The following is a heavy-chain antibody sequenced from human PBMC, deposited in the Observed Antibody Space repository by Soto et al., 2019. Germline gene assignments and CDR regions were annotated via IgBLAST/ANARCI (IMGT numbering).Heavy chain of an antibody. CDR3: ARQDCSSTSCYAGGIRNWFDP. D-gene: IGHD2-2*01. Sequence: QLQLQESGPGLVKPSETLSLTCTVSGGSISSSSYYWGWIRQPPGKGLEWIGSIYYSGSTYYNPSLKSRVTISVDTSKNQFSLKLSSVTAADTAVYYCARQDCSSTSCYAGGIRNWFDPWGQGTLVTVSS. CDR1: GGSISSSSYY. V-gene: IGHV4-39*01. CDR2: IYYSGST. J-gene: IGHJ5*02.